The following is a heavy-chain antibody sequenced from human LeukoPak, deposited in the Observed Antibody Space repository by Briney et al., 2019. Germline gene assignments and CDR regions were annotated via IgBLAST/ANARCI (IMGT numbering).Heavy chain of an antibody. J-gene: IGHJ4*02. CDR2: FSGSGGST. D-gene: IGHD2-15*01. Sequence: GGSLRLSCAASEFSVGSNYMTWVRQAPGRGLEWVSTFSGSGGSTYYADSVKGRFSISRDNSKNTLYLQMNSLRAEDTAAYYCARSGLNRFDYWGQGTLVTVSS. CDR3: ARSGLNRFDY. V-gene: IGHV3-23*01. CDR1: EFSVGSNY.